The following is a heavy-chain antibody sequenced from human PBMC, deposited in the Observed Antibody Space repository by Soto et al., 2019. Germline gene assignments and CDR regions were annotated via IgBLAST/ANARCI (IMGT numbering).Heavy chain of an antibody. CDR3: AKSGYDAIDY. V-gene: IGHV3-30*18. J-gene: IGHJ4*02. D-gene: IGHD5-12*01. CDR2: ISYDGSNK. CDR1: GFTFSSYG. Sequence: QVQLVESGGGVVQPGRSPRLSCAASGFTFSSYGMHWVRQAPGKGLEWVAVISYDGSNKYYADSVKGRFTISRDNSKNTLYLQMNSLRAEDTAVYYCAKSGYDAIDYWGQGTLVTVSS.